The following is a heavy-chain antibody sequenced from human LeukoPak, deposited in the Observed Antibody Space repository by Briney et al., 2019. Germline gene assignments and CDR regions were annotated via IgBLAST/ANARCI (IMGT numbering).Heavy chain of an antibody. CDR3: AKDTAAAGVSGFDY. CDR2: ISWNSGSI. CDR1: GFTFDDYA. Sequence: GRSLRLSCAASGFTFDDYAMHWVRQAPGKGLEWVSGISWNSGSIGYADSVKGRFTISRDNAKNSLYLQMNSLRAEDMALYYCAKDTAAAGVSGFDYWGQGTLVTVSS. J-gene: IGHJ4*02. D-gene: IGHD6-13*01. V-gene: IGHV3-9*03.